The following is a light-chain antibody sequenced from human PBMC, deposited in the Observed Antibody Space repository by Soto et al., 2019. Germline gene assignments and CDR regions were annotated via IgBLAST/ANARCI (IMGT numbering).Light chain of an antibody. V-gene: IGKV1-6*01. CDR1: QGIRND. Sequence: AIQMTQSPSSLSASVGHRVTITCRPRQGIRNDLDWFQRKPVKAPKLLIYAASNLQSGVPARFSGSGSGTDFTLTISSLQPEDFATYYCLQKYFYPFTFGPGTKVDIK. CDR3: LQKYFYPFT. J-gene: IGKJ3*01. CDR2: AAS.